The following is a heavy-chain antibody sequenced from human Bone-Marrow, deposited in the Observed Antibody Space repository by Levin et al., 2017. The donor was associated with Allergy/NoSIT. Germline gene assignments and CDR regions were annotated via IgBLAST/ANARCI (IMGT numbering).Heavy chain of an antibody. D-gene: IGHD5-12*01. CDR3: AKTYSGYSIDY. J-gene: IGHJ4*02. CDR1: GFTLSNYA. V-gene: IGHV3-23*01. Sequence: GESLKISCAASGFTLSNYAMGWVRQAPGKGLEWVSSITGSSDRTYYTDSVKGRFTISRDNSKNTLYLQMNSLRAEDTAVYFCAKTYSGYSIDYWGQGTLVTVSS. CDR2: ITGSSDRT.